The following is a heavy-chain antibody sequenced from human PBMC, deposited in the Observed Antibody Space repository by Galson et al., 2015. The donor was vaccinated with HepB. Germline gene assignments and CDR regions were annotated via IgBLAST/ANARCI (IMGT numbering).Heavy chain of an antibody. CDR3: ARERDASYGDYPYDYYYGMDV. CDR1: GYTFTGYY. D-gene: IGHD4-17*01. J-gene: IGHJ6*02. CDR2: INPNSGGT. Sequence: SVKASCKASGYTFTGYYMHWVRQAPGQGLEWMGWINPNSGGTNYAQKFQGWVTMTRDTSISTAYMELSRLRSDDTAVYYCARERDASYGDYPYDYYYGMDVWGQGTTVTVSS. V-gene: IGHV1-2*04.